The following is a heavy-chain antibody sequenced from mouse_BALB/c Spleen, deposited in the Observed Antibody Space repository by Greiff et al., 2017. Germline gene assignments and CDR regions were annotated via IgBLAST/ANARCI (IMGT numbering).Heavy chain of an antibody. Sequence: VHVKQSGTVLARPGASVKMSCKASGYTFTSYWMHWVKQRPGQGLEWIGAIYPGNSDTSYNQKFKGKAKLTAVTSTSTAYMELSSLTNEDSAVYYCTDGNYGTRNFDYWGQGTTLTVSS. D-gene: IGHD2-1*01. V-gene: IGHV1-5*01. CDR3: TDGNYGTRNFDY. CDR1: GYTFTSYW. J-gene: IGHJ2*01. CDR2: IYPGNSDT.